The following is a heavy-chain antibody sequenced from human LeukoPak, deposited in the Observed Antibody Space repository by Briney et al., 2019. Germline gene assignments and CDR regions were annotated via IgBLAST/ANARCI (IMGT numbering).Heavy chain of an antibody. CDR2: INPSGGST. CDR1: GYTFTSYY. V-gene: IGHV1-46*01. Sequence: ASVKVSCKASGYTFTSYYMHWVQQAPGQGLEWMGIINPSGGSTSYAQKFQGRVTMTRDTSTSTVYMELSSLRSEDTAVYYCARGLDYYGSGSYPYYFDYWGQGTLVTVSS. CDR3: ARGLDYYGSGSYPYYFDY. D-gene: IGHD3-10*01. J-gene: IGHJ4*02.